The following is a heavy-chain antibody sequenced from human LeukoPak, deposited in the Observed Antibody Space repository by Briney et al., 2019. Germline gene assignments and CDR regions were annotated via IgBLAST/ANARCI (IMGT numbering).Heavy chain of an antibody. D-gene: IGHD6-13*01. CDR1: GFIFTSYA. J-gene: IGHJ5*01. Sequence: PGGSLRLSCAGSGFIFTSYALTWVRQAPGKGLEWVSGISGSGGNTFYADSVKGRFTISRDNSKNSLYLQMNSLRAEDTAVYYCAREPYTSSPWFDSWGQGTLVTVSS. CDR3: AREPYTSSPWFDS. CDR2: ISGSGGNT. V-gene: IGHV3-23*01.